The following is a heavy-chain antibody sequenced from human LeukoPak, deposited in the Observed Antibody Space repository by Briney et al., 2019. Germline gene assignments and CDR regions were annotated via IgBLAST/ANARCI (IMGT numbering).Heavy chain of an antibody. Sequence: GGSLRLSCEASGFIFSSAWMTWVRQAPGKGLEWVGHIKNKTNGGTTDYAAPVKGRFSISRDDSRKTLYPQMNRLRIEDTAVYYCARGLCTSTGCYQGPYDFWGQGMLVTVSS. CDR3: ARGLCTSTGCYQGPYDF. CDR2: IKNKTNGGTT. V-gene: IGHV3-15*01. J-gene: IGHJ4*02. D-gene: IGHD2-2*01. CDR1: GFIFSSAW.